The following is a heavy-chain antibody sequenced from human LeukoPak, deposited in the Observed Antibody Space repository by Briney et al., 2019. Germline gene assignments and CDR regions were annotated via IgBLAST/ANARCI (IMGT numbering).Heavy chain of an antibody. D-gene: IGHD2-21*01. Sequence: ASVKVSCKASGYTFTSYGISWVRQAPGQGLEWMGWISAYNGNTNYAQKLQGRVTMTTDTSTSTAYMELSSLRSEDTAVYYCAREGSYSTRGAFDIWGQGTVVTVSS. CDR2: ISAYNGNT. J-gene: IGHJ3*02. CDR3: AREGSYSTRGAFDI. V-gene: IGHV1-18*01. CDR1: GYTFTSYG.